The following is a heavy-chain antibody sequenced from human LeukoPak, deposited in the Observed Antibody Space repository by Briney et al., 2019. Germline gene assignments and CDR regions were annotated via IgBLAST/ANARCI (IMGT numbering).Heavy chain of an antibody. Sequence: GGSLRLSCAASGFTFDDYAMHWVRQAPGKGLEWVSGISWNSGSIGYADSVKGRFTISRDNAKNSLYLQMNSLSAEDTAVYYCARDFAGGGSTSPVDYWGQGTLVTVSS. CDR3: ARDFAGGGSTSPVDY. CDR2: ISWNSGSI. J-gene: IGHJ4*02. D-gene: IGHD2-2*01. V-gene: IGHV3-9*01. CDR1: GFTFDDYA.